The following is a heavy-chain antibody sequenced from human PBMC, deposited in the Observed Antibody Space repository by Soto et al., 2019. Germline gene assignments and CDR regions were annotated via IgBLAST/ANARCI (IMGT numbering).Heavy chain of an antibody. CDR3: ARARGYCSSTSCYTLYGIDV. CDR2: IYYSGST. Sequence: SETLSLTCTVSGGSISSSSYYWGWIRQPPGKGLEWIGSIYYSGSTYYNPSLKSRVTISVDTSKNQFSLKLSSVTAADTAVYYCARARGYCSSTSCYTLYGIDVWGQGTTVTVSS. CDR1: GGSISSSSYY. D-gene: IGHD2-2*02. J-gene: IGHJ6*02. V-gene: IGHV4-39*07.